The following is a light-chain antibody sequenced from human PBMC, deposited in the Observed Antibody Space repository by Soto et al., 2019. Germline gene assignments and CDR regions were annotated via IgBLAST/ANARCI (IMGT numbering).Light chain of an antibody. Sequence: QSVLTQPPSVSGAPGQRVTISCTGSSSNIGAGYDVHWYQQLPGTAPKLLIYGNSNRPSGVPDRFSGSKSGTSASLAITGLQAEDEADYYCQSYDNNLSALYVFGTGTKVTVL. CDR3: QSYDNNLSALYV. J-gene: IGLJ1*01. V-gene: IGLV1-40*01. CDR2: GNS. CDR1: SSNIGAGYD.